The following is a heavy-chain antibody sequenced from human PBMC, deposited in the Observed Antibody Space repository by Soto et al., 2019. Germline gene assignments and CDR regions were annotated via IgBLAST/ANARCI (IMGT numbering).Heavy chain of an antibody. Sequence: GGSLRLSCAASGFTFSSYGMHGVRQAPGKGLEWVAVISYDGSNKYYADSVKGRFTISRDNSKNTLYLQMNSLRAEDTAVYYCAKDYDYIWGRPDAFDIWGQGTMVTVSS. V-gene: IGHV3-30*18. J-gene: IGHJ3*02. CDR1: GFTFSSYG. CDR3: AKDYDYIWGRPDAFDI. CDR2: ISYDGSNK. D-gene: IGHD3-16*01.